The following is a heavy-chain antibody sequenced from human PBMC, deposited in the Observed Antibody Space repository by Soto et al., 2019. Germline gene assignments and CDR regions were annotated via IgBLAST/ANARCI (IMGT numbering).Heavy chain of an antibody. D-gene: IGHD5-18*01. CDR1: GFTFSSYG. J-gene: IGHJ6*02. V-gene: IGHV3-30*18. Sequence: GGSLRLSCAASGFTFSSYGMHWVRQAPGKGLEWVAVISYDGSNKYYADSVKGRFTISRDNSKNTLYLQMNSLRAEDTAVYYCAKDPSGGYRYYYYYGMDVWGQGTTVTVSS. CDR3: AKDPSGGYRYYYYYGMDV. CDR2: ISYDGSNK.